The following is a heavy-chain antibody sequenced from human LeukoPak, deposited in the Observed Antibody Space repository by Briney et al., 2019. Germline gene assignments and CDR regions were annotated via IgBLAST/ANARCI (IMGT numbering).Heavy chain of an antibody. Sequence: GGSLRLSCAASGFTLSNSWMHWVRQAPGKGLVWVSRTNGDGSDTSYADSVKGRFTISRDNSKNTLYLQMNSLRAEDTAVYYCAGHDYGDYAYGYWGQGTLVTVSS. D-gene: IGHD4-17*01. CDR3: AGHDYGDYAYGY. J-gene: IGHJ4*02. V-gene: IGHV3-74*01. CDR2: TNGDGSDT. CDR1: GFTLSNSW.